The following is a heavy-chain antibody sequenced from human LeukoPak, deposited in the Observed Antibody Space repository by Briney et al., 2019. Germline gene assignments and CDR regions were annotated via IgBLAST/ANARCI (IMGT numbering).Heavy chain of an antibody. J-gene: IGHJ2*01. V-gene: IGHV4-61*02. D-gene: IGHD2-21*02. Sequence: SQTLSLTCTVSGGSISSGSYYWSWLRQPAGKGLEWIGRIYTSGSTNYNPSLKSRVTISVDTSKNQFSLKLSSVTAADTAVYYCARQTDDWYFDLWGRGTLVTVSS. CDR3: ARQTDDWYFDL. CDR2: IYTSGST. CDR1: GGSISSGSYY.